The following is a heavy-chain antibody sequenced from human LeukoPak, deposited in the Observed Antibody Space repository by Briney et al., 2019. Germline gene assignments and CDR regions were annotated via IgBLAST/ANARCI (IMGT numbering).Heavy chain of an antibody. CDR3: ARRHYGGNGYDY. D-gene: IGHD4-23*01. Sequence: SETLSLTCSVSGGSVSRGSYYWSWIRQPPGKGLEWIGYIYFSGSTNYNPSLKSRVTISVDTSKNQFSLNLSSVTAADTAVYYCARRHYGGNGYDYWGQGTLVTVSS. V-gene: IGHV4-61*01. J-gene: IGHJ4*02. CDR2: IYFSGST. CDR1: GGSVSRGSYY.